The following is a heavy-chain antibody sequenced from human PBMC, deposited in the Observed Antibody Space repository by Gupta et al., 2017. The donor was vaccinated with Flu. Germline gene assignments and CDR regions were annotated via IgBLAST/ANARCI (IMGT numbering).Heavy chain of an antibody. CDR2: INSDGSST. V-gene: IGHV3-74*01. J-gene: IGHJ4*02. D-gene: IGHD3-22*01. CDR3: ARVFSTYYYDSRTVLDY. Sequence: GLVWGSRINSDGSSTSYADSVNGRFTISRDNAKNTLYLQMNSLRAEDTAVYYCARVFSTYYYDSRTVLDYWGQGTLVTVSS.